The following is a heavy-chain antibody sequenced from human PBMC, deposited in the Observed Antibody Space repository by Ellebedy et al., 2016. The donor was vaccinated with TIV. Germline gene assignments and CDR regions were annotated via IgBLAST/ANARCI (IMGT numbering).Heavy chain of an antibody. Sequence: PGGSLRLSCAASGFTFDDYAMHWVRQTPGKGLEWVSGISWNSCSIGYADAVKGRFTISSDNAKNSLYLQMNSPRAEDSALYYCAKDIFPSSTGPFDTWGQGTLVTVSS. CDR3: AKDIFPSSTGPFDT. CDR1: GFTFDDYA. D-gene: IGHD1-1*01. J-gene: IGHJ4*02. V-gene: IGHV3-9*01. CDR2: ISWNSCSI.